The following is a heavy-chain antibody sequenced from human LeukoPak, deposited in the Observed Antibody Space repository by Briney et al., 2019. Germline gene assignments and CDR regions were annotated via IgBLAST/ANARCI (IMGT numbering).Heavy chain of an antibody. V-gene: IGHV4-34*01. CDR1: GGSFSGYY. CDR3: ARGKGLKRYYYYYGMDV. D-gene: IGHD2-21*01. CDR2: INHSGST. J-gene: IGHJ6*02. Sequence: SETLSLTCAVYGGSFSGYYWSWIRQPPGKGLEWIGEINHSGSTNYNPSLKSRVTISVDTSKNQFSLKLSSVTAADTAVYYCARGKGLKRYYYYYGMDVWGQGTTVTVSS.